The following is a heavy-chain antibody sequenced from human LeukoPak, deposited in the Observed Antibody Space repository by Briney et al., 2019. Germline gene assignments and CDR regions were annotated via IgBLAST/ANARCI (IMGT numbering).Heavy chain of an antibody. CDR2: ISYDGSNK. CDR3: ARAHPYVLRNFDY. D-gene: IGHD3-16*01. V-gene: IGHV3-30*04. Sequence: GGSLRLSCAASGFTFSRYGMHWVRQAPGKGLEWVTAISYDGSNKYYADSVKGRFTISRDNAKNSLYLQMNSLRAEDTAVYYCARAHPYVLRNFDYWGQGTLVTVSS. J-gene: IGHJ4*02. CDR1: GFTFSRYG.